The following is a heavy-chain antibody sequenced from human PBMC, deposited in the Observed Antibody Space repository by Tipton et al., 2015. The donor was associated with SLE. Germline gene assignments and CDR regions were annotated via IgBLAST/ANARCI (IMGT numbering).Heavy chain of an antibody. V-gene: IGHV4-4*07. CDR1: GGSISNYY. D-gene: IGHD2-8*01. Sequence: TLSLTCTVSGGSISNYYWSWIRQPAGKGLEWIGRIYTSGSTNYNPPLKSRVTLSVDTSKNQFSLKLSSVTAADTAVYYCARHDTNYGRNWFDPWGQGTLVTVSS. CDR3: ARHDTNYGRNWFDP. CDR2: IYTSGST. J-gene: IGHJ5*02.